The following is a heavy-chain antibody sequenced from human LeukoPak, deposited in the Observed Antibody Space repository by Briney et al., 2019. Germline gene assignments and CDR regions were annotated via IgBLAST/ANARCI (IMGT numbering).Heavy chain of an antibody. CDR2: INPSGST. V-gene: IGHV4-34*01. D-gene: IGHD3-22*01. J-gene: IGHJ6*03. CDR3: ARGRHDITMIVVVMTSVSYYLDV. CDR1: GGSFSGYH. Sequence: SETLSLTCAVYGGSFSGYHWTWIRQFPGKGLEWIGDINPSGSTYYNPSLKSRLTISVDTSKNQLSLKLRSVTAADTAVYYCARGRHDITMIVVVMTSVSYYLDVWGKGTTVTVS.